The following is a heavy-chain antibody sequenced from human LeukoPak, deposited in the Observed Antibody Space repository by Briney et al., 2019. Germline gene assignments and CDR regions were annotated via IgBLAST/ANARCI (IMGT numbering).Heavy chain of an antibody. CDR3: ARGRPFNLDWLLIHYFDY. D-gene: IGHD3-9*01. CDR1: GFTFSSYA. V-gene: IGHV3-64*01. J-gene: IGHJ4*02. Sequence: GGALRLSCAASGFTFSSYAMHWVRQAPGKGLEYVSAISSNGGSTYYANSVKGRFTISRDNSKNTLYLQMGSPRAEDMAVYYCARGRPFNLDWLLIHYFDYWGQGTLVTVSS. CDR2: ISSNGGST.